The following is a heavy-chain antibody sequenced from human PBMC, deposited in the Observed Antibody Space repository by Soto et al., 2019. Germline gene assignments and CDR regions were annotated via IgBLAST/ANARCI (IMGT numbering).Heavy chain of an antibody. D-gene: IGHD3-16*01. CDR2: VNTDGSIT. Sequence: EVQLVESGGGLVQPGGSLRLSCAASGFSFSNCWMHWVRQAPGKGPVWVSRVNTDGSITSYADSVKGRFTISRDNAKNPLYLQMNRPRTRDKAVDFPAKNFNGGGPNWGQGTPGTGS. CDR3: AKNFNGGGPN. CDR1: GFSFSNCW. J-gene: IGHJ4*02. V-gene: IGHV3-74*01.